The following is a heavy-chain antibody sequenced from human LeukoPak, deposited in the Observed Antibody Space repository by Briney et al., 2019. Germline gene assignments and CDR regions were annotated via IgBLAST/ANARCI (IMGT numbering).Heavy chain of an antibody. V-gene: IGHV3-23*01. CDR3: AKDEGVIAAALYHYYGMDV. CDR1: GFTFSSYA. CDR2: ISGSGGST. J-gene: IGHJ6*02. D-gene: IGHD6-13*01. Sequence: PGGSLRLSCAASGFTFSSYAMSWVRQAPGKGLEWVSAISGSGGSTYYADSVKGRFTISRDNSKNTLYLQMNSLRAEDTAVYYCAKDEGVIAAALYHYYGMDVWGQGTTVTVSS.